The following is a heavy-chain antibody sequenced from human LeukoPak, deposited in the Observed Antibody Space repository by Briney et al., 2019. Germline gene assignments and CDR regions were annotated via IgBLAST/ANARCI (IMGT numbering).Heavy chain of an antibody. CDR1: GFTFSSYA. J-gene: IGHJ4*02. CDR2: ISYDGSNK. CDR3: ARAASTYSSRLDY. V-gene: IGHV3-30-3*01. D-gene: IGHD6-13*01. Sequence: GGSLRLSCAASGFTFSSYAMHWVRQAPGKGLEWVAVISYDGSNKYYADSVKGRFTISRDNSKYTLYLQMNSLRAEDTAVYYCARAASTYSSRLDYWGQGTLVTVSS.